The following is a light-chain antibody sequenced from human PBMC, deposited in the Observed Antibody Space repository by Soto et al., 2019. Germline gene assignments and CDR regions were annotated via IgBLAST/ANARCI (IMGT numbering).Light chain of an antibody. CDR2: GAS. CDR3: QQYGSSPQT. V-gene: IGKV3-20*01. Sequence: EIVMTQSPATLSVSPGERATLSCRASQSVSSSYLAWYQQKPGQAPRLLIYGASSRATGIPDRFSGSGSGTDFTLTISRLEPEEFAVYYCQQYGSSPQTFGQGTKVDIK. CDR1: QSVSSSY. J-gene: IGKJ1*01.